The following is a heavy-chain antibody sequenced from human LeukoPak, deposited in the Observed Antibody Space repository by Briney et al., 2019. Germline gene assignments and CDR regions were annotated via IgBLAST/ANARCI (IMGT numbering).Heavy chain of an antibody. J-gene: IGHJ4*02. Sequence: ASVKVSCKASGGTFSSYAISWVRQAPGQGLEWMGGIIPIFGTANYAQKFQGRVTITADESTSTAYMGLSSLRSEDTAVYYCARGLAYCGGDCFYYFDYWGQGTLVTVSS. V-gene: IGHV1-69*01. D-gene: IGHD2-21*02. CDR2: IIPIFGTA. CDR1: GGTFSSYA. CDR3: ARGLAYCGGDCFYYFDY.